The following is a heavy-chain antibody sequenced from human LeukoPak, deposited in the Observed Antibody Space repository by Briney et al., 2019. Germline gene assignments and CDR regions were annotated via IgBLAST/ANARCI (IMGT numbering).Heavy chain of an antibody. V-gene: IGHV4-34*01. CDR1: GGSFSGYY. CDR3: ARGRAFFD. Sequence: RTSETLSLTCAVYGGSFSGYYWSWIRQPPGKGLEWIGEINNSGSTNYNPSPKSRVTISRDTSKNQFSLKLSSVTAADTAVYYCARGRAFFDWGQGTLVTVSS. CDR2: INNSGST. J-gene: IGHJ4*02. D-gene: IGHD3-3*02.